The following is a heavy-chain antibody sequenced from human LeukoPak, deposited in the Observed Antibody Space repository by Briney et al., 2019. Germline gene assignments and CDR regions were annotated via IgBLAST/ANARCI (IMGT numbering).Heavy chain of an antibody. J-gene: IGHJ4*02. CDR3: AKHGLPLVVISAPLDY. CDR2: IRYDGSNK. CDR1: GFTVSSNY. V-gene: IGHV3-30*02. Sequence: PGGSLRLSCAASGFTVSSNYMSWVRQAPGKGLEWVAFIRYDGSNKYYADSVKGRFTISRDNSKNTLYLQMNSLRAEDTAVYYCAKHGLPLVVISAPLDYWGQGTLVTVSS. D-gene: IGHD2-15*01.